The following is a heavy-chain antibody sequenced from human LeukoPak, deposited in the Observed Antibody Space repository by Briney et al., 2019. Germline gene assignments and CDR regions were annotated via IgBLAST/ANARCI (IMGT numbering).Heavy chain of an antibody. V-gene: IGHV3-33*06. CDR2: IWSDRTNQ. J-gene: IGHJ4*02. D-gene: IGHD4-11*01. Sequence: GGSLTVSCVASQFRFPFSHYGMHWVRQAPGRGLEWVAVIWSDRTNQYYADSVKGRFTISRDNSQNTVYLQMNSLRVEDTAVYFCAKDAQRGFDYSNSLEYWGQGTLVTVSS. CDR3: AKDAQRGFDYSNSLEY. CDR1: RFPFSHYG.